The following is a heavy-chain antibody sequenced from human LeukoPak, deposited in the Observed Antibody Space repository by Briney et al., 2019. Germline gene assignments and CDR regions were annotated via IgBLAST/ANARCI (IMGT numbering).Heavy chain of an antibody. CDR2: TNPNSGGT. Sequence: ASVKVSCKASGYTFTGYYMHWVRQAPGQGLEWTGWTNPNSGGTNYAQKFQGWVTMTRDTSISTAYMELSRLRSDDTAVYYCARGMFRRTFYGMDVWGQGTTVTVSS. D-gene: IGHD3-10*02. CDR1: GYTFTGYY. J-gene: IGHJ6*02. V-gene: IGHV1-2*04. CDR3: ARGMFRRTFYGMDV.